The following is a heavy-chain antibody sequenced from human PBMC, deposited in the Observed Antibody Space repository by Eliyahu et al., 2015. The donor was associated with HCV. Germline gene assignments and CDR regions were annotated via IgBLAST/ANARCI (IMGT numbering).Heavy chain of an antibody. V-gene: IGHV2-5*02. J-gene: IGHJ4*02. CDR2: ISWDDDK. CDR3: ARRPRGRGFTYGFLDS. CDR1: GFSLTXSGVG. Sequence: QITLKESGPTLVKPTQTLTLTCSFSGFSLTXSGVGVAWIHQPPGRALEWLALISWDDDKYYSSSLRTRLTIIKDTSKNQVVLTMTSMDPMDTATYYCARRPRGRGFTYGFLDSWGQGTLVTVSS. D-gene: IGHD5-18*01.